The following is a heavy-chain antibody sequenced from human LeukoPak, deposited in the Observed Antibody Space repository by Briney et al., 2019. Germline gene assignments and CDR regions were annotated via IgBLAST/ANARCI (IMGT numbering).Heavy chain of an antibody. CDR2: IYSGGST. J-gene: IGHJ4*02. Sequence: GGSLRLSCAASGFTVSSNYMSWVRQAPGKGLEWVSVIYSGGSTYYADSVKGRFTISRDNSKNTLYLQMNSLRAEDTAVYYCAIRKSGNAIDYWGQGTLVTVSS. D-gene: IGHD5-12*01. V-gene: IGHV3-66*01. CDR3: AIRKSGNAIDY. CDR1: GFTVSSNY.